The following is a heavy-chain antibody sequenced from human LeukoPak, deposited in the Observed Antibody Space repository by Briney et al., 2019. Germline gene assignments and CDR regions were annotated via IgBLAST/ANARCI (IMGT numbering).Heavy chain of an antibody. CDR2: VNPRSGDA. D-gene: IGHD2-8*01. Sequence: AAVKVSCKASGYTFISYNINWLRPATGQGLEWMGWVNPRSGDAGYLQKFQGRLTITRDSSIDTAYMDLSGLSSEDTAVYYCARGVPLGYCTYGVCYPPYYFDYWGQGTLVTASS. CDR1: GYTFISYN. CDR3: ARGVPLGYCTYGVCYPPYYFDY. J-gene: IGHJ4*02. V-gene: IGHV1-8*03.